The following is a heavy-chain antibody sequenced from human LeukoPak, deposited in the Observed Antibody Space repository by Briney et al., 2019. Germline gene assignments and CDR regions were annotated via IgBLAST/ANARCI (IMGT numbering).Heavy chain of an antibody. CDR1: GFTFSSYA. Sequence: GRSLRLSCAASGFTFSSYAMHWVRQAPGKGLEWVAVISYDGSNKYYADSVKGRFTISRDNSKNTLYLQMNSLRAEDTAVYCCAGPSGSLWYYGMDVWGQGTTVTVSS. V-gene: IGHV3-30-3*01. J-gene: IGHJ6*02. D-gene: IGHD1-26*01. CDR3: AGPSGSLWYYGMDV. CDR2: ISYDGSNK.